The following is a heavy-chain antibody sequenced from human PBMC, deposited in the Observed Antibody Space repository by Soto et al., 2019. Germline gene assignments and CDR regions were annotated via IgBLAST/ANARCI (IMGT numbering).Heavy chain of an antibody. CDR3: AGYNWNYYFDP. J-gene: IGHJ5*02. Sequence: SETLSLTCTVSGGSVRDGSYYWAWLRQPPGKGLEWIGHIYHSGSTIYNPSLKSRVTISIDTSKSQFSLNLNSMTAADTAVYYCAGYNWNYYFDPWGQGALVTVSS. CDR2: IYHSGST. V-gene: IGHV4-61*01. D-gene: IGHD1-7*01. CDR1: GGSVRDGSYY.